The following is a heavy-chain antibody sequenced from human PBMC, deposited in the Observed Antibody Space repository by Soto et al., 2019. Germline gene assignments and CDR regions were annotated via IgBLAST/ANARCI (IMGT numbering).Heavy chain of an antibody. D-gene: IGHD6-13*01. CDR1: GFTFSSYA. CDR3: ANVIEAAGPIPYYYYYMDV. V-gene: IGHV3-23*01. CDR2: ISGSGGST. Sequence: GGSLRLSCAASGFTFSSYAMSWVRQAPGKGLEWVSAISGSGGSTYYADSVKGRFTISRDNSKNTLYLQMNSLRAEDTAVYYCANVIEAAGPIPYYYYYMDVWGKGTTVNVSS. J-gene: IGHJ6*03.